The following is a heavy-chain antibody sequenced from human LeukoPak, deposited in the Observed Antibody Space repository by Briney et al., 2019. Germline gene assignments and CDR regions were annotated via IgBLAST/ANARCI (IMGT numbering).Heavy chain of an antibody. D-gene: IGHD6-13*01. J-gene: IGHJ5*02. CDR1: GGSLTGYY. CDR2: INHSGST. CDR3: ARGQGAIAAAGTRWFDP. Sequence: SETLSLTCAVHGGSLTGYYWSWIRQPPGKGLEWIGEINHSGSTNYNPSLKSRVTISVDTSKNQFSLKLSSVTAADTAVYYCARGQGAIAAAGTRWFDPWGQGTLVTVSS. V-gene: IGHV4-34*01.